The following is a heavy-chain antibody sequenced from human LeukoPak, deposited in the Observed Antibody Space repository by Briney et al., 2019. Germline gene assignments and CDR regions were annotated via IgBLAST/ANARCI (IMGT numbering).Heavy chain of an antibody. J-gene: IGHJ6*03. D-gene: IGHD5-24*01. Sequence: GGSLRLSCVALEFSFETYWMSWVRQAPGKGPEWEANINEDGSEKHYVGSVRGRFTISRDNADNSLHLQMNSLRPEDMAVYYCARGETMDVWGKGTTVTVSS. CDR2: INEDGSEK. CDR3: ARGETMDV. V-gene: IGHV3-7*01. CDR1: EFSFETYW.